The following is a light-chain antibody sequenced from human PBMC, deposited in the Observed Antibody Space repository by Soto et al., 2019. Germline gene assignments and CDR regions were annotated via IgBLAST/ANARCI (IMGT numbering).Light chain of an antibody. Sequence: EIVLTQSPGTLSLSPGKRATLSCRASQSISSSYLAWYQQRPGQAPRLLIYGASSRATGIPDRFSGSGSGTEFTLTISSLQPDDFATYYCQQSYSTPPLTFGQGTKV. J-gene: IGKJ1*01. CDR2: GAS. CDR3: QQSYSTPPLT. V-gene: IGKV3-20*01. CDR1: QSISSSY.